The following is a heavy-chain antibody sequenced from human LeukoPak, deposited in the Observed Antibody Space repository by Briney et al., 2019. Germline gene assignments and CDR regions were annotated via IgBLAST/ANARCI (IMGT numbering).Heavy chain of an antibody. CDR1: GGSISSGGYS. J-gene: IGHJ3*02. V-gene: IGHV4-30-2*03. CDR2: IYYIGSP. CDR3: AGGRDAFDI. Sequence: SQTLSLTCAVSGGSISSGGYSWSWIRQPPGKGLEWVGSIYYIGSPHYNPSLKSRATVSVDTSSNRFSLKLTSLTAADSALYYCAGGRDAFDIWGQGTMVTVSS.